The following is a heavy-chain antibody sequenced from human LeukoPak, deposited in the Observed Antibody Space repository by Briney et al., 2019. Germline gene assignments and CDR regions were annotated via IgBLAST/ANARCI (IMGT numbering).Heavy chain of an antibody. D-gene: IGHD1-26*01. Sequence: AASVKVSCKVSGYTLTELSMHWVRQAPGKGLEWMGGFDPEDGETIYAQKFQGRVTMTENTSTDTAYMELSSLRSEDTAVYYCATGIVRKKNYNWFDPWGQGTLVTVSS. V-gene: IGHV1-24*01. CDR3: ATGIVRKKNYNWFDP. J-gene: IGHJ5*02. CDR2: FDPEDGET. CDR1: GYTLTELS.